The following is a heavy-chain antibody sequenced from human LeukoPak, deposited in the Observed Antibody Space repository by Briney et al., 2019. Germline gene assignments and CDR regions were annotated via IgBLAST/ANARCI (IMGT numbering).Heavy chain of an antibody. CDR1: GGSISSYY. Sequence: PSETLSLTCTVSGGSISSYYWSWIRQPPGKGLEWIGYIYYSGSTNYNPSLKSRVTISVDTSKNQFFLKLSSVTVADTAMYYCARHEVGYCSGGTCPYYFDYWGQGTLVTVSS. J-gene: IGHJ4*02. V-gene: IGHV4-59*08. D-gene: IGHD2-15*01. CDR3: ARHEVGYCSGGTCPYYFDY. CDR2: IYYSGST.